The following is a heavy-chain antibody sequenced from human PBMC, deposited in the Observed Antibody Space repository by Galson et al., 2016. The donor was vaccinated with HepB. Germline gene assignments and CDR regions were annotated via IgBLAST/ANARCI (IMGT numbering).Heavy chain of an antibody. CDR2: IRSKANNYAT. CDR3: TKAIPKSPSHYYYGMDV. J-gene: IGHJ6*02. D-gene: IGHD2-2*02. Sequence: SLRLSCAASDFTFSGSTMHWVRQASGKGLEWVGRIRSKANNYATTYAASVKGRFTISRDDSTNTAYLQMNSLKPEETAVYYCTKAIPKSPSHYYYGMDVWGQGTTVTVSS. V-gene: IGHV3-73*01. CDR1: DFTFSGST.